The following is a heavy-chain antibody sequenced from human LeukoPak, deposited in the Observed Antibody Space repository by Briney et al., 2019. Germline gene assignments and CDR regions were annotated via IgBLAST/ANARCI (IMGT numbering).Heavy chain of an antibody. CDR2: IIPIFGTA. J-gene: IGHJ5*02. CDR1: GYTFTSYD. CDR3: ARASWYGNWFDP. Sequence: SVKVSCKASGYTFTSYDINWVRQAPGQGLEWMGGIIPIFGTANYAQKFQGRVTITADKSTSTAYMELSSLRSEDTAVYYCARASWYGNWFDPWGQGTLVTVSS. D-gene: IGHD6-13*01. V-gene: IGHV1-69*06.